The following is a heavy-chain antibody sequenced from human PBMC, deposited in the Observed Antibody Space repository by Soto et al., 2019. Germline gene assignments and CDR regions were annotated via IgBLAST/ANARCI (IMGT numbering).Heavy chain of an antibody. CDR3: ARVDGYTYPNDY. CDR2: ISSSSSYI. V-gene: IGHV3-21*01. CDR1: GFTFSSYS. D-gene: IGHD5-12*01. Sequence: LRLSCAASGFTFSSYSMNWVRQAPGKGLEWVSSISSSSSYIYYSDSVKGRFTISRDNAKNSLYLQMNSLRAEDTAVYYCARVDGYTYPNDYWGQGTLVTVSS. J-gene: IGHJ4*02.